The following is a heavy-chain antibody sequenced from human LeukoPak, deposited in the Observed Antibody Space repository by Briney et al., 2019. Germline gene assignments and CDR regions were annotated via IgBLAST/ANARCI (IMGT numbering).Heavy chain of an antibody. CDR3: ARRSRVAFDI. V-gene: IGHV5-51*01. J-gene: IGHJ3*02. Sequence: GESLKISCNGSGYSFSSYWIGWVRQLPGKGLEWMGIIYHGDSDTRYSPSFQGQVTISADKSISTAYLQWSSLKASDTAMYYCARRSRVAFDIWGQGTMVTVSS. D-gene: IGHD2-8*01. CDR2: IYHGDSDT. CDR1: GYSFSSYW.